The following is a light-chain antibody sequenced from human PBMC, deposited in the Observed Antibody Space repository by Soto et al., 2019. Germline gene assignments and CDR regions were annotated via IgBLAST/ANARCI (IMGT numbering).Light chain of an antibody. CDR1: DNIAKY. CDR3: QESYSAPPWT. J-gene: IGKJ1*01. Sequence: DIQTIQSPSSLSAFVGDRVTITCRTSDNIAKYLNWYQQKPGQVPKLLIVAASRLQSGVPTRFSGSGSGTDFTLTINNLQPEDFATYFCQESYSAPPWTFGQGTKVEVK. V-gene: IGKV1-39*01. CDR2: AAS.